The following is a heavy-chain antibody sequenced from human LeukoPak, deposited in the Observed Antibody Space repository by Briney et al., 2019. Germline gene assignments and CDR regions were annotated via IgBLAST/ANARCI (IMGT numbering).Heavy chain of an antibody. CDR2: IYSGGST. CDR1: GFTVSSNY. V-gene: IGHV3-66*02. Sequence: GGSLRLSCAASGFTVSSNYMSWVRQAPGKGLEGVSVIYSGGSTYYADSVKGRFTISRDNSKNTLYLQMNSLRAEDTAVYYCARELSTVPTNHFVYWGQGTLVTVSS. J-gene: IGHJ4*02. D-gene: IGHD4-11*01. CDR3: ARELSTVPTNHFVY.